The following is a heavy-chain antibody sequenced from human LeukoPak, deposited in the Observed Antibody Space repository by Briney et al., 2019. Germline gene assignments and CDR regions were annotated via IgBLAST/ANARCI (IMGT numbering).Heavy chain of an antibody. CDR2: IYHSGST. Sequence: PSETLSLTCTVSGGSISSGDYYWSWVRQPPGKGLEWIGEIYHSGSTNYNPSLKSRVTISVDKSKNQFSLKLSSVTAADTAVYYCARPNSNRIAAAGTDYYYGMDVWGQGTTVTVSS. D-gene: IGHD6-13*01. J-gene: IGHJ6*02. V-gene: IGHV4-4*02. CDR1: GGSISSGDYY. CDR3: ARPNSNRIAAAGTDYYYGMDV.